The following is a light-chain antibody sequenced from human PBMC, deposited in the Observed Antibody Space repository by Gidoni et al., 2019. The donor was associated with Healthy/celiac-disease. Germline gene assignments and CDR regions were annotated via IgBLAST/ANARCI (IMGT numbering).Light chain of an antibody. CDR3: QQYNNWPLLT. CDR2: GAS. J-gene: IGKJ4*01. Sequence: EILMTQSPATLSVSPGERATLSCRASQSVSSNLAWYQQKPGQAPRLLIYGASTRATGIPARFSGSGSGTEFTLTISSLQSEDFAVYYCQQYNNWPLLTFGGXTKVEIK. CDR1: QSVSSN. V-gene: IGKV3-15*01.